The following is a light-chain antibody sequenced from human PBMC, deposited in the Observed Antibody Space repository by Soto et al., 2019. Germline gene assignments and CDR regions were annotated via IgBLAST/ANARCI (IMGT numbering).Light chain of an antibody. V-gene: IGKV3-15*01. CDR2: GAS. CDR1: QSVASN. CDR3: QQYNKWPPDRT. J-gene: IGKJ1*01. Sequence: EIVMTKSPGTLSSSPGERATLSGSASQSVASNLEGYEQKPGQAPRLLIYGASTRATGIPARFSGSGSGTELTLTISSLQSDDFSIYFGQQYNKWPPDRTCGQATKVEIK.